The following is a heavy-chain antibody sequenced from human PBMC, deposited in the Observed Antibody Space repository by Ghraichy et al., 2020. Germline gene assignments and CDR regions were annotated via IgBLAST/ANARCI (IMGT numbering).Heavy chain of an antibody. Sequence: SETLSLTCTVSGGSISSSSYYWGWIRQPPGKGLEWIGSIYYSGSTYYNPSLKSRVTISVDTSKNQFSLKLSSVTAADTAVYYCARRGRKSGSYVCGWGQGTLVTVSS. CDR1: GGSISSSSYY. CDR2: IYYSGST. V-gene: IGHV4-39*01. J-gene: IGHJ4*02. D-gene: IGHD1-26*01. CDR3: ARRGRKSGSYVCG.